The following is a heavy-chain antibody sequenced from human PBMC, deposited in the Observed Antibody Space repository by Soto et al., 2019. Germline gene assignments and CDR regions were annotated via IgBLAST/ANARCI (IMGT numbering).Heavy chain of an antibody. V-gene: IGHV4-59*02. D-gene: IGHD4-17*01. CDR3: VRAAHYGEYVFEY. J-gene: IGHJ4*02. CDR2: IYHTGGT. Sequence: QVQLQESGPGVVKPSETLSLTCTVSGGFVTSYYWSWIRQTPGKGLEWIGYIYHTGGTKNNPSLNSRVTISVDTSKKQFSLKLSSMTAADTAVYYCVRAAHYGEYVFEYWGQGILVTVSS. CDR1: GGFVTSYY.